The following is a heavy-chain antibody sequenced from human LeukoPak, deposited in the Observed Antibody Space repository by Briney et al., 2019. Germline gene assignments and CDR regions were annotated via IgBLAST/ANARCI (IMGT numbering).Heavy chain of an antibody. CDR2: IYYSGGT. CDR1: SGSISSSSYY. V-gene: IGHV4-39*02. Sequence: SETLSLTCTVSSGSISSSSYYWGWIRQPPGKGLEWIGSIYYSGGTYYNPSLKSRVTISVDTSKNQFSLKLSSVTAADTAVYYCAREKGSIAVAGIVWGQGTLVTVSS. J-gene: IGHJ4*02. D-gene: IGHD6-19*01. CDR3: AREKGSIAVAGIV.